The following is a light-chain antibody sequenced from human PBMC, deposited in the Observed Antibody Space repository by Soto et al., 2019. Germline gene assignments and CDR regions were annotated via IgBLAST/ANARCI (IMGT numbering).Light chain of an antibody. J-gene: IGKJ1*01. CDR2: KAS. V-gene: IGKV1-5*03. Sequence: DIQMTQSPSTVSSSVGDRFIISVRASESISNWLAWYQQKPGKAPNLLIYKASSLKSGVPSRFSGSGSGTEFTLTISSLQPDDFATYYCQHYNSYSEAFGQGTKVDI. CDR1: ESISNW. CDR3: QHYNSYSEA.